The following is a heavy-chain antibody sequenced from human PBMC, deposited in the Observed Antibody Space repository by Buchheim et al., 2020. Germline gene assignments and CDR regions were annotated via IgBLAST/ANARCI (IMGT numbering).Heavy chain of an antibody. CDR3: ARALPVGWLNSAEYFQH. D-gene: IGHD5-12*01. J-gene: IGHJ1*01. CDR2: INPSGGST. V-gene: IGHV1-46*01. CDR1: GYTFTSYY. Sequence: QVQLVQSGAEVKKPGASVKVSCKASGYTFTSYYMHWVRQAPGQGLEWMGIINPSGGSTSYAQKFQGRVTMTRDTSTRTVYMELSSLRSEDTAVYYCARALPVGWLNSAEYFQHWGQGTL.